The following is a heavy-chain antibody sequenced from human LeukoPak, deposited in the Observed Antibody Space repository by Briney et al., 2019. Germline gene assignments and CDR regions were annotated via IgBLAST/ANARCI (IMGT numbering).Heavy chain of an antibody. CDR1: GGSISSGGYY. CDR2: IYTSGST. CDR3: AGGTYDFWSGYSFFDY. V-gene: IGHV4-31*03. Sequence: SQTPSLTCTVSGGSISSGGYYWSWIRQHPGKGLEWIGYIYTSGSTNYNPSLKSRVTISVDTSKNQFSLKLSSVTAADTAVYYCAGGTYDFWSGYSFFDYWGQGTLVTVSS. J-gene: IGHJ4*02. D-gene: IGHD3-3*01.